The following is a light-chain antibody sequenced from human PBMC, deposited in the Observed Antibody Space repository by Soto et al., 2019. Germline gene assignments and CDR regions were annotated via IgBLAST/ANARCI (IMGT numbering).Light chain of an antibody. Sequence: QSALTQPASVSGSPGQSITISCTGTITDVGSSNHVSWYKQHPGKAPKLMIYDVSNRPSGVSNRFSGSKSGNTASLTISGLQAEDEADYYCSSYTTTSTWVFGGGTKLTVL. CDR1: ITDVGSSNH. CDR2: DVS. V-gene: IGLV2-14*01. CDR3: SSYTTTSTWV. J-gene: IGLJ2*01.